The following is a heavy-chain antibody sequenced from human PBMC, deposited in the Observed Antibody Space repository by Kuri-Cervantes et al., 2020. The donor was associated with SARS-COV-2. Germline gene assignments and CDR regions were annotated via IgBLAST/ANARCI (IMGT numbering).Heavy chain of an antibody. D-gene: IGHD3-10*01. J-gene: IGHJ6*03. CDR1: GFTFGDYY. CDR3: ASCPNSFGELFMDV. V-gene: IGHV3-11*04. Sequence: GGSLRLSCAASGFTFGDYYMSWLRQAPGKGLEWLSYISSSGSTMYYADSVRGRFTSSRDNAKNSLYLQMNSLRAEDTAVYYCASCPNSFGELFMDVWGKGTTVTVSS. CDR2: ISSSGSTM.